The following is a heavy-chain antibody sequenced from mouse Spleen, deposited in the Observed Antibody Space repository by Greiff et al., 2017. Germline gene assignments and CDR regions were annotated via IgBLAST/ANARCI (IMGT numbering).Heavy chain of an antibody. CDR1: GYTFTDYY. V-gene: IGHV1S126*01. CDR2: IDPSDSYT. Sequence: VQLVESGPELVKPGASVKISCKASGYTFTDYYINWVKQRPGQGLEWIGEIDPSDSYTNYNQKFKGKATLTVDTSSSTAYMQLSSLTSEDSAVYYCARSPFAYWGQGTLVTVSA. J-gene: IGHJ3*01. CDR3: ARSPFAY.